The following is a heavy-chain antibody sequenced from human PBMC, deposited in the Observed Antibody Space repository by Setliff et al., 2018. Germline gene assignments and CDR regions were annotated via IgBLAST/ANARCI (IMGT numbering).Heavy chain of an antibody. V-gene: IGHV1-8*02. CDR2: MSPQSDNT. D-gene: IGHD5-12*01. Sequence: ASVKVSCKASGYTFSAYDFNWVRQAPGQGLEWVGSMSPQSDNTVYAQKFLGRVTMTKNTSISTAYMELRGLRSDDTAVYYCARDPRGYSGFDRFRGAFNIWGQGTMVTVSS. CDR1: GYTFSAYD. CDR3: ARDPRGYSGFDRFRGAFNI. J-gene: IGHJ3*02.